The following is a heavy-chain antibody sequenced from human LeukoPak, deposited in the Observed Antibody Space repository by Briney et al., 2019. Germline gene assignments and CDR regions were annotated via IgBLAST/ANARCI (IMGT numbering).Heavy chain of an antibody. CDR1: GGSISSGSYY. D-gene: IGHD6-19*01. CDR2: IYTSGST. J-gene: IGHJ3*02. V-gene: IGHV4-61*02. CDR3: ARDAKASGWKGPAAFDI. Sequence: SETLSLTCTVSGGSISSGSYYWSWIRQPAGKGPEWIGRIYTSGSTNYNPSLKSRVTISVDTSKNQFSLKLSSVTAADTAVYYCARDAKASGWKGPAAFDIWGQGTMVTVSS.